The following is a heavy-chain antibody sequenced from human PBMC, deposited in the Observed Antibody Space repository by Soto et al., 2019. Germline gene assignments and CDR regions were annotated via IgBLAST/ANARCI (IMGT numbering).Heavy chain of an antibody. Sequence: SETLCVTWTVSEGSSVGINWWSWVSQHTRKGLEWIGEIYHSGSTNYYPSLKSGVTISVVRSKNQFSRKLSSVTAADTAVYYCATQDPGYSSSCDYYHYGMDVWLQGTTVTVSS. CDR2: IYHSGST. J-gene: IGHJ6*01. CDR3: ATQDPGYSSSCDYYHYGMDV. CDR1: EGSSVGINW. D-gene: IGHD6-13*01. V-gene: IGHV4-4*02.